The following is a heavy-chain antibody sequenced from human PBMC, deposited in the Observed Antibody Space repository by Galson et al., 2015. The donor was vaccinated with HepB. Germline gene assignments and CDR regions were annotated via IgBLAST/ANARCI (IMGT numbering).Heavy chain of an antibody. CDR2: IYPGDSDT. CDR1: GYSFTSYW. D-gene: IGHD1-1*01. CDR3: ARPSRSGPLWRSAGSFDY. Sequence: QSGAEVKKPGESLKISCKGSGYSFTSYWIGWVRQMPGKGLEWMGIIYPGDSDTRYSPSFQGQVTIPADKSISTAYLQWSSLKASDTAMYYCARPSRSGPLWRSAGSFDYWGQGTLVTVSS. J-gene: IGHJ4*02. V-gene: IGHV5-51*03.